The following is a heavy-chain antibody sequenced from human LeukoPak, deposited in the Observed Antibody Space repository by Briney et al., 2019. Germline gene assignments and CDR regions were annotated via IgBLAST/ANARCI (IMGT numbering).Heavy chain of an antibody. V-gene: IGHV4-34*01. J-gene: IGHJ4*02. D-gene: IGHD3-16*02. CDR1: GGSFSGYY. Sequence: PSETLSLTCAVYGGSFSGYYWRWIRQPPGKGLEWIGEINNSGSTNYNPSLKRRVTISVDTSKNQFSLKLSSVTAADTAVYYCARGRRGGYDYVWGSYRQPLFDYWGQGTLVTVSS. CDR2: INNSGST. CDR3: ARGRRGGYDYVWGSYRQPLFDY.